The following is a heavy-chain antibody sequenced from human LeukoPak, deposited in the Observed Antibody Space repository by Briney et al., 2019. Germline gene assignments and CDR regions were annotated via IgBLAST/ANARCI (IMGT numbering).Heavy chain of an antibody. Sequence: GGSLRLSCAASGFTFSSYSMNWVRQAPGKGLEWVSSISSSSSYIYYADSVKGRFTISRDNAKNSLYLQMNSLRAEDTAVYYCARDRGSSDIVVVPAAMPVWEAGQRGNAAFDIWGQGTMVTVSS. CDR3: ARDRGSSDIVVVPAAMPVWEAGQRGNAAFDI. CDR2: ISSSSSYI. V-gene: IGHV3-21*01. J-gene: IGHJ3*02. CDR1: GFTFSSYS. D-gene: IGHD2-2*01.